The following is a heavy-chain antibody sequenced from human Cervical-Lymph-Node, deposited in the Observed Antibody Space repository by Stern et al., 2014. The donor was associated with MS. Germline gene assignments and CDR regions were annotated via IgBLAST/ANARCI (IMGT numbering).Heavy chain of an antibody. V-gene: IGHV3-30*04. CDR2: ISYDGINK. J-gene: IGHJ6*02. Sequence: VQLVESGGGVIRPGRSLRLSCATSGFTFSRYSVLWVRQAPGKGLEWVAAISYDGINKFDGDSVKGRFTISRDNSKNTLFLKRNNLRPEDSGVYHCARDRLDGDYVYYYGLDVWGQGTTVTVSS. CDR1: GFTFSRYS. D-gene: IGHD4-17*01. CDR3: ARDRLDGDYVYYYGLDV.